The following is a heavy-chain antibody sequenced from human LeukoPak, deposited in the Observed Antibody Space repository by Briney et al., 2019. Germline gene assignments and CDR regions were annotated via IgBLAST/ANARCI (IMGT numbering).Heavy chain of an antibody. CDR2: IYTSGST. CDR3: ARGGWYGGWFDP. D-gene: IGHD6-19*01. V-gene: IGHV4-4*07. J-gene: IGHJ5*02. Sequence: PSETHINTCTVSGGSISSYFWSWIRQPAGKGLEWIGRIYTSGSTNYNPSLKSRVTISVDKSKNQFSLKLSSVTAADTAVYYCARGGWYGGWFDPWGQGTLVTVSS. CDR1: GGSISSYF.